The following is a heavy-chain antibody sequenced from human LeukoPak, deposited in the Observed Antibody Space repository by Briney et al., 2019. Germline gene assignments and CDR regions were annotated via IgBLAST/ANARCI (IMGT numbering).Heavy chain of an antibody. D-gene: IGHD2-15*01. Sequence: GGSLRLSCAASRFTFSSYAMSWVRQAPGKGLEWVSTISGNAGSTYYADSVKGRFTISRDNSKNTLYLQMNSLRAEDTAVYYCAKGTRYCSGGSCSTYYFDYWGQGTLVTVSS. CDR3: AKGTRYCSGGSCSTYYFDY. CDR2: ISGNAGST. V-gene: IGHV3-23*01. J-gene: IGHJ4*02. CDR1: RFTFSSYA.